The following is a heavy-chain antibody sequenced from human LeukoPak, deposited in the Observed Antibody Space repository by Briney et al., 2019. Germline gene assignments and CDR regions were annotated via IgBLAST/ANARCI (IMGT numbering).Heavy chain of an antibody. CDR3: VRDDGNRTGSTYYDAFDI. J-gene: IGHJ3*02. CDR1: GFTFNKYW. Sequence: PGGSLRLSCVASGFTFNKYWMIWVRQAPGKGLEWVAHVNRDGNEKNYVDSVEGRFAISRDNAKNSLYLQMNSLRNEDTAVYYCVRDDGNRTGSTYYDAFDIWGQGTLVTVSS. D-gene: IGHD2/OR15-2a*01. CDR2: VNRDGNEK. V-gene: IGHV3-7*03.